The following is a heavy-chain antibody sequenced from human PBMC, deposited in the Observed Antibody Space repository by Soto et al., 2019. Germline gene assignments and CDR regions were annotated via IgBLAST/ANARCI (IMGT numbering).Heavy chain of an antibody. CDR3: AREGAFANWYLDL. Sequence: QVQLVESGGGVVQPGQSLGLSCAGSGFSFRSYGMHWVRQAPGKGLEWLTVVGGNGDVKVYSDSVKGRFTTYRDNSKETVYLQMNSLRPEDTAVYYCAREGAFANWYLDLWGRGTLVIVSS. V-gene: IGHV3-30*03. D-gene: IGHD3-10*01. CDR1: GFSFRSYG. CDR2: VGGNGDVK. J-gene: IGHJ2*01.